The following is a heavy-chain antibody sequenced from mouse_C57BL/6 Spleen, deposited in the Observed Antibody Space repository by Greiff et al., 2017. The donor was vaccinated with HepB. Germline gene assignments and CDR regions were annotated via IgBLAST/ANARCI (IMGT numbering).Heavy chain of an antibody. CDR3: ARENYYGSSPSYWYFDV. Sequence: EVQLVESGGGLVKPGGSLKLSCAASGFTFSSYAMSWVRQTPEKRLEWVATISDGGSYTYYPDNVKGRFTISRDNAKNNLYLQMSHLKSEDTAMYYCARENYYGSSPSYWYFDVWGTGTTVTVSS. V-gene: IGHV5-4*01. CDR1: GFTFSSYA. D-gene: IGHD1-1*01. CDR2: ISDGGSYT. J-gene: IGHJ1*03.